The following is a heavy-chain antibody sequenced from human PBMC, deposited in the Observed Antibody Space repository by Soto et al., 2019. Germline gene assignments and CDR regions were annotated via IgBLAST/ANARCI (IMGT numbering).Heavy chain of an antibody. V-gene: IGHV3-30*18. CDR2: ISYDGSNK. CDR3: EKEIVVVPAAIKVLYYYGMDV. J-gene: IGHJ6*02. CDR1: GFTFSSYG. Sequence: QVQLVESGGGVVQPGRSLRLSCAASGFTFSSYGMHWVRQAPGKGLEWVAVISYDGSNKYYADSVKGRFTISRDNSKNTLYLQMNSLSAEDTAVYYCEKEIVVVPAAIKVLYYYGMDVWGQGTTVTVSS. D-gene: IGHD2-2*01.